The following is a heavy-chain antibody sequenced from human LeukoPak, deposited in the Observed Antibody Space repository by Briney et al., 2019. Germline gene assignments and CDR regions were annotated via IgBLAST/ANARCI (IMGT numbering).Heavy chain of an antibody. CDR1: GYTFTKYY. D-gene: IGHD4-17*01. CDR2: INPNSGST. CDR3: ARDDSPDYGDYVLGY. J-gene: IGHJ4*02. Sequence: ASVKVSCKASGYTFTKYYIHWVRQAPGQGLEWMGIINPNSGSTNYAQKFQGRVTMTRDTSTSTVYVELISLRSADTAVYYCARDDSPDYGDYVLGYWGQGTLVTVSS. V-gene: IGHV1-46*01.